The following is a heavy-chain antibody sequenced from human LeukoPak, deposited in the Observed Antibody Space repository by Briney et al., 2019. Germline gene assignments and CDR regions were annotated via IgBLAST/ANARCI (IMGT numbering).Heavy chain of an antibody. CDR1: GGTFSSYA. Sequence: ASVKVSCKASGGTFSSYAISWVRQAPGQGLEWMGGIIPIFGTANYAQKFQGRVTITADESMSTAYMELSSLRSEDTAVYYCARASTLKYYYDSSGYSYYYGMDVWGQGTTVTVSS. D-gene: IGHD3-22*01. V-gene: IGHV1-69*13. CDR3: ARASTLKYYYDSSGYSYYYGMDV. J-gene: IGHJ6*02. CDR2: IIPIFGTA.